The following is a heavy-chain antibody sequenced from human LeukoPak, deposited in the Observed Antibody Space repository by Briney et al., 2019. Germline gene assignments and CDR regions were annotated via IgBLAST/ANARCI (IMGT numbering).Heavy chain of an antibody. CDR1: GGSFSDYY. J-gene: IGHJ4*02. D-gene: IGHD4-17*01. Sequence: ASETLSLTCAVYGGSFSDYYWSWIRQPPGKGLEWIGEVKHSGSANYNPSLKGRVTMSLDTSKNQFSLKVNSVTAADTAVYYCARESTVLTPSFDSWGQGTLVTVSS. CDR2: VKHSGSA. V-gene: IGHV4-34*01. CDR3: ARESTVLTPSFDS.